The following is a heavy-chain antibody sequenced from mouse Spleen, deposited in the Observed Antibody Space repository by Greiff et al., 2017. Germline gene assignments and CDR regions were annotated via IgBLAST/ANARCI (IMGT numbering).Heavy chain of an antibody. CDR1: GFTFSSYT. Sequence: DVKLVESGGGLVKPGGSLKLSCAASGFTFSSYTMSWVRQTPEKRLEWVATISGGGGNTYYPDSVKGRFTISRDNAKNTLYLQMSSLRSEDTALYYCARQIYYGNPFAYWGQGTLVTVSA. V-gene: IGHV5-9*01. CDR2: ISGGGGNT. CDR3: ARQIYYGNPFAY. D-gene: IGHD2-1*01. J-gene: IGHJ3*01.